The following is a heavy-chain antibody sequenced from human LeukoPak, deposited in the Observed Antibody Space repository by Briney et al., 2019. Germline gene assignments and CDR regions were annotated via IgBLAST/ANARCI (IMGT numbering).Heavy chain of an antibody. Sequence: AGGSLRLSCAASGFTFSSSAMSWVRQAPGKGLEWVSDISNTGGSTSYADSVKGRFTISRDISKNTLYLQMNSLRAEDTAVYYCAKAAGSTRYFDCWGQGTLVTVSS. V-gene: IGHV3-23*01. D-gene: IGHD1-26*01. CDR3: AKAAGSTRYFDC. J-gene: IGHJ4*02. CDR1: GFTFSSSA. CDR2: ISNTGGST.